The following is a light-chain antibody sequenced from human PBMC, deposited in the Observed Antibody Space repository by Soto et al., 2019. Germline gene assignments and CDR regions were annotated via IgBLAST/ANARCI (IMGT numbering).Light chain of an antibody. Sequence: DIQMTQSPSTLASSLEDRVTITCRASHNIGTWVAWYQQKPGKAPNLLIYDASSLKSGVPSTFSGSGSGTEFTLTISSLQPDDFATYYRQQYHTYLGTFGQGTKVEIK. J-gene: IGKJ1*01. CDR2: DAS. V-gene: IGKV1-5*01. CDR3: QQYHTYLGT. CDR1: HNIGTW.